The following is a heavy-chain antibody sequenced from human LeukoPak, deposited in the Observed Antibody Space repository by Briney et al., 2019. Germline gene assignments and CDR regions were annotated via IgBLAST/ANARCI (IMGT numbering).Heavy chain of an antibody. CDR2: ISYDGSNK. V-gene: IGHV3-30*18. J-gene: IGHJ4*02. Sequence: PGRSLRLSCAASGFTFSSYGMHLVRQAPGKGLEWVAVISYDGSNKYYADSVKGRFTISRDNSKNTLYLQMNSLRAEDTAVYYCAKGWIQLWLLDYWGQGTLVTVSS. CDR1: GFTFSSYG. CDR3: AKGWIQLWLLDY. D-gene: IGHD5-18*01.